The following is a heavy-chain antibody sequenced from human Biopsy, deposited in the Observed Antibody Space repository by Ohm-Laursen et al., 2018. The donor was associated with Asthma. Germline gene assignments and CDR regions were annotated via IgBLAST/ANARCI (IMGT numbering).Heavy chain of an antibody. CDR2: INAANGNT. J-gene: IGHJ3*02. V-gene: IGHV1-3*01. CDR3: ARTYFDFLTGQVHDAFAM. D-gene: IGHD3-9*01. CDR1: GYPFTDYY. Sequence: GASVKVSCKASGYPFTDYYVHWVRQAPGQGLEWMGRINAANGNTKYSQKFQGRLTISRDTSASTAYMDLSSLRSEDTAVYYCARTYFDFLTGQVHDAFAMWGQGTMVTVSS.